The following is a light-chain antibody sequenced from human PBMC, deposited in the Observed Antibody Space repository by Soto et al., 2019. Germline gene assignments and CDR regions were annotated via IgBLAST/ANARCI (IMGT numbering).Light chain of an antibody. CDR3: SSYTISSTLYV. J-gene: IGLJ1*01. CDR2: DVS. Sequence: QSALTQPASVSGSPGQSITISCTGTSSDVGGYNYVSWYQQHPGKAPKLMIYDVSNRPSGVSNRFSGSKSGNTASLTIPGLQAEDEADYYCSSYTISSTLYVFGTGTKVTVL. CDR1: SSDVGGYNY. V-gene: IGLV2-14*01.